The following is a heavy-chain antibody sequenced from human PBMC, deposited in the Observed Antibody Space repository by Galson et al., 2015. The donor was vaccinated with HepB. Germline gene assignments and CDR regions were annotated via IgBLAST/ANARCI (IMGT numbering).Heavy chain of an antibody. J-gene: IGHJ2*01. CDR1: GFTFSSYA. V-gene: IGHV3-23*01. D-gene: IGHD3/OR15-3a*01. CDR2: ISGSVGSL. CDR3: ALAWTNYWYFDL. Sequence: SLRLSCAASGFTFSSYAMSWVRQAPGKGLEWVSSISGSVGSLHYADSVKGRFTISRDNSKSTLYLQMNSLEAEDTAIYYCALAWTNYWYFDLWGRGTLVTVSS.